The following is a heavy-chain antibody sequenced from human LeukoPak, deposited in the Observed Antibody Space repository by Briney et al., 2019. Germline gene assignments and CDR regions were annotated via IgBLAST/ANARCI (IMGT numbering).Heavy chain of an antibody. CDR1: GYTFTSYG. CDR3: AREMVRYSSSWYGSDY. D-gene: IGHD6-13*01. J-gene: IGHJ4*02. Sequence: ASVKVSCKASGYTFTSYGISWVRQAPGQGLEWMGWISAYNGNTKYAQKLQGRVTMTTDTSTSTAYMELRSLRSDDTAVYYCAREMVRYSSSWYGSDYWGQGTLVTVSS. CDR2: ISAYNGNT. V-gene: IGHV1-18*01.